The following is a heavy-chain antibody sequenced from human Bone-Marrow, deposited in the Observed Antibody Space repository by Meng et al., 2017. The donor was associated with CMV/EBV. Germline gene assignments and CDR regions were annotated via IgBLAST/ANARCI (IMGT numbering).Heavy chain of an antibody. Sequence: SVKVSCKASGHTFTSYSISWVRQAPGQGLEWMGAIIPIFGTANYAQKFQGRVTITTDESTSTAYMELSSLRSEDTAVYYCARPSIVVVPAAIHPHMSGYYYYGMDVWGQGTTVTVSS. D-gene: IGHD2-2*02. J-gene: IGHJ6*02. CDR3: ARPSIVVVPAAIHPHMSGYYYYGMDV. CDR1: GHTFTSYS. CDR2: IIPIFGTA. V-gene: IGHV1-69*05.